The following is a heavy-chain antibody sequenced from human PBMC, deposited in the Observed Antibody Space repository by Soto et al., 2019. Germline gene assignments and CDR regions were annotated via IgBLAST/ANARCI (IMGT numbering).Heavy chain of an antibody. Sequence: QVQLQQWGAGLLKPSETLSLTCAVYGGSFSGYYWTWIRQSPEKGLEWIGEVNHSGTTYYNPSLKTRVTISVHTPKNQFSLKMSSVTAADPAVYYCARGIGYCSSINCYSSRRLRFDSWGQGTLVTVSS. J-gene: IGHJ4*02. V-gene: IGHV4-34*01. CDR3: ARGIGYCSSINCYSSRRLRFDS. D-gene: IGHD2-2*01. CDR1: GGSFSGYY. CDR2: VNHSGTT.